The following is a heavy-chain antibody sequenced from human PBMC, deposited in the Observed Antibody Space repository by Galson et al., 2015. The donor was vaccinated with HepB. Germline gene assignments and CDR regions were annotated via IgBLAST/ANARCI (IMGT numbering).Heavy chain of an antibody. CDR1: GGTFSSYA. Sequence: SVKVSCKASGGTFSSYAISWVRQAPGQGLEWMGRIIPILGIANYAQKFQGRVTITADKSTSTAYMELSSLRSEDTAVYYRASLVRSDYWGQGTLVTVSS. V-gene: IGHV1-69*04. D-gene: IGHD4/OR15-4a*01. CDR2: IIPILGIA. CDR3: ASLVRSDY. J-gene: IGHJ4*02.